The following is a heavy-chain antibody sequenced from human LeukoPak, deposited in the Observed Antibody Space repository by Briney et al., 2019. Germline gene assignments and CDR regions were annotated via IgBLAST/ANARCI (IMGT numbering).Heavy chain of an antibody. J-gene: IGHJ4*02. Sequence: PGGSLRLSCAASGLTFSAYAMSWVRQAPGKGLEWVSGISGSADNTYYADSGKGRFTISRDNSKNTLYLQMNSLRAEDTALYYCAKSRRSIGYYGDLDYWGQGTQVTVSS. CDR3: AKSRRSIGYYGDLDY. V-gene: IGHV3-23*01. CDR1: GLTFSAYA. CDR2: ISGSADNT. D-gene: IGHD3-22*01.